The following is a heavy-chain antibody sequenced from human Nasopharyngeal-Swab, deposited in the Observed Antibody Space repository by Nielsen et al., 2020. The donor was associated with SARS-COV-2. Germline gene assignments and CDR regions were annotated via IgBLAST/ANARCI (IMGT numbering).Heavy chain of an antibody. Sequence: WIRKPPGKGLEWVAVISYDGSNKYYADSVKGRFTISRDNSKNTLYLQMNSLRAEDTAVYYCAKDTPPPNTYYDFWSGYYGLDYWGQGTLVTVSS. CDR2: ISYDGSNK. CDR3: AKDTPPPNTYYDFWSGYYGLDY. D-gene: IGHD3-3*01. J-gene: IGHJ4*02. V-gene: IGHV3-30*18.